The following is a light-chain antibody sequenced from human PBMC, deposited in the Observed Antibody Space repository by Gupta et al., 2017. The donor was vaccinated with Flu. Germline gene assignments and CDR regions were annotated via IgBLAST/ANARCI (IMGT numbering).Light chain of an antibody. Sequence: QLVLTQSPSASAALGASVKLTCTLSRGHSSYAIAWHQQQPVKGPRYLMKLNSDGSHSKGDGIPDRFSGSSSGAERYLTISSLQSEDEADYYCQTWGTGSVVFGGGTKLTVL. J-gene: IGLJ2*01. CDR1: RGHSSYA. V-gene: IGLV4-69*01. CDR2: LNSDGSH. CDR3: QTWGTGSVV.